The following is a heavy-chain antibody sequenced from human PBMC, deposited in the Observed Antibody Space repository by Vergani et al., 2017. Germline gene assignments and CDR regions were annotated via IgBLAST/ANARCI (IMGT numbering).Heavy chain of an antibody. Sequence: EVQLVESGGGLVQPGGCLRLSCAASGFTFSSYWMHWVRQAPGKGLVWVSRINSDGSSTSYADSVKGRFTISRDNAKKTLYLQMNSLRAEDTAVYYCARWGNVVVPAPPVTWGQGTLVTVSS. CDR3: ARWGNVVVPAPPVT. J-gene: IGHJ5*02. V-gene: IGHV3-74*01. CDR1: GFTFSSYW. CDR2: INSDGSST. D-gene: IGHD2-2*01.